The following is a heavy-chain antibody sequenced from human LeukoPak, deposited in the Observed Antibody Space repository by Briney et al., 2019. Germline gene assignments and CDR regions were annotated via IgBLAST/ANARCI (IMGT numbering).Heavy chain of an antibody. Sequence: PSETLSLTCTVSGGSISSYYWSWIRQPPGKGLEWIGYIYYSGSTNYNPSLKSRVTISVDTSKNQFSLKLSSVTAADTAVYYCARCMVRGVMFDYWGQGTLVTVSS. CDR3: ARCMVRGVMFDY. CDR1: GGSISSYY. CDR2: IYYSGST. V-gene: IGHV4-59*01. J-gene: IGHJ4*02. D-gene: IGHD3-10*01.